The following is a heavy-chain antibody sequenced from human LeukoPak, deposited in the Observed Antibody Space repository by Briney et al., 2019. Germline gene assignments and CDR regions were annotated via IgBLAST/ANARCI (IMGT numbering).Heavy chain of an antibody. CDR3: TKENLDYHNAFDI. CDR2: IYSSGGT. Sequence: GGSLRLSCAASGXIVSSNYINWVRQAPGKGLEWVSIIYSSGGTYYADSVKGRFTISRDNSKNTLYLQMNSLRAEDTAVYYCTKENLDYHNAFDIWGQGTMVTVSS. D-gene: IGHD3-22*01. CDR1: GXIVSSNY. V-gene: IGHV3-53*01. J-gene: IGHJ3*02.